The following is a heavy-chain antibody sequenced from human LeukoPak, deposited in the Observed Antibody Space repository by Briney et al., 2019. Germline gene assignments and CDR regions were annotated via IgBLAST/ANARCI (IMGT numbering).Heavy chain of an antibody. J-gene: IGHJ4*02. D-gene: IGHD2-2*01. CDR2: IRYDGSHK. CDR1: GFTFSSYG. V-gene: IGHV3-30*02. CDR3: ANQVVPAAEYYFDY. Sequence: GGSLILSCAASGFTFSSYGMHWVRQAPGKGLEWVAFIRYDGSHKYYADSVKGRFTISRDNSKNTLYLQMNSLRAEDTAVYYCANQVVPAAEYYFDYWGQGTLVTVSS.